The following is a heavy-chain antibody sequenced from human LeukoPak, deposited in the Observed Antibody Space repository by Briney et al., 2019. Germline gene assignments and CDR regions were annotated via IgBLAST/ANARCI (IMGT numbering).Heavy chain of an antibody. CDR3: AKDLYTVPGACDK. J-gene: IGHJ4*02. V-gene: IGHV3-23*01. CDR2: ISVKYNRT. CDR1: GFTFSTYA. D-gene: IGHD6-19*01. Sequence: QSGGSLRLSCAASGFTFSTYAVSWVRQAPGKGLEWVSGISVKYNRTYYADSVEGRFTISRDISKNTLYLQMNSLNAEDTAVYYCAKDLYTVPGACDKWGQGTLVTVSS.